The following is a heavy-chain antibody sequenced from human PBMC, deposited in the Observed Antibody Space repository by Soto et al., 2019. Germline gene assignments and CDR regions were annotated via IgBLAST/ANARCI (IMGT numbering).Heavy chain of an antibody. Sequence: QVQLVQSGAEVKKPGASVKVSCKASGYTFTNHDISWVRQATGQGLEWMGWMNPNSGNTGYAHKFQGRVTLTRDTSMSTAYMELNSLGSYDTAVYYCARQDYGPTDYWGQGTLVTVSS. CDR3: ARQDYGPTDY. CDR2: MNPNSGNT. CDR1: GYTFTNHD. D-gene: IGHD3-16*01. J-gene: IGHJ4*02. V-gene: IGHV1-8*01.